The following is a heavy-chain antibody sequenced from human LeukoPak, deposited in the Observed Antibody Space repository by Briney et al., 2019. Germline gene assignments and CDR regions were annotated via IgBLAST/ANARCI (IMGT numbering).Heavy chain of an antibody. D-gene: IGHD3-9*01. CDR2: INHSGST. Sequence: SETLSLTCAVYGGSFSGYYWSWIRQPPGKGLEWIGEINHSGSTNYNPSHKSRVTISVDTSKNQFSLKLSSVTAADTAVYYCARGIPHYDILTGYPGAGWFDPWGQGTLVTVSS. CDR3: ARGIPHYDILTGYPGAGWFDP. CDR1: GGSFSGYY. V-gene: IGHV4-34*01. J-gene: IGHJ5*02.